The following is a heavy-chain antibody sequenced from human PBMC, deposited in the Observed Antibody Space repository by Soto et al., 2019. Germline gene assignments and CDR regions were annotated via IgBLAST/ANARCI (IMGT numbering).Heavy chain of an antibody. D-gene: IGHD3-16*01. CDR1: GFAFSDYA. CDR3: AKGGSSSYPRFFDN. V-gene: IGHV3-23*01. CDR2: IGDRGDTP. J-gene: IGHJ4*02. Sequence: PGGSLRLSCTASGFAFSDYAMTWVRQAPGRGLEWVAGIGDRGDTPYYADSGRGRFTISRDNSKNILFLQMTRLRVEDTATYYCAKGGSSSYPRFFDNWGPGVLVTVSS.